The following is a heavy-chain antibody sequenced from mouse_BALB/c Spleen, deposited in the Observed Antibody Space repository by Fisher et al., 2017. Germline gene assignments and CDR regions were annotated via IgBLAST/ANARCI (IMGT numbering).Heavy chain of an antibody. J-gene: IGHJ4*01. V-gene: IGHV5-4*02. CDR3: LRERAYGNYYYYAMDY. Sequence: RFTISRDNAKNNLYLQMSSLRYEDTAMYYCLRERAYGNYYYYAMDYWGQGTSVTVSS. D-gene: IGHD2-1*01.